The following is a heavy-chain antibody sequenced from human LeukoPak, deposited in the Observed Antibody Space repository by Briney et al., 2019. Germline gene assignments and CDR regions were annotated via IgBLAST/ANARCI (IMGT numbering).Heavy chain of an antibody. J-gene: IGHJ4*02. D-gene: IGHD3-22*01. Sequence: ASVKVSCKASGYTFTSYYMHWVRQAPGQGLEWMGIINPSGGSTSYAQKFQGRVTITADESTSTAYMELSSLRSEDTAVYYCARSRSGVVVITLDYWGQGTLVTVSS. CDR3: ARSRSGVVVITLDY. V-gene: IGHV1-46*01. CDR1: GYTFTSYY. CDR2: INPSGGST.